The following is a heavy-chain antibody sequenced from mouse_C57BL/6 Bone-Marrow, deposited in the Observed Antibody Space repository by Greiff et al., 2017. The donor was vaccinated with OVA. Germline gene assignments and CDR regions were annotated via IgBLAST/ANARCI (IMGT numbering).Heavy chain of an antibody. J-gene: IGHJ2*01. D-gene: IGHD1-1*01. CDR2: IRNKANGYTT. Sequence: EVQLVESGGGLVQPGGSLSLSCAASGFTFTDYYMSWVRQPPGKALEWLGFIRNKANGYTTEYSASVKGKFTISRDKTQSILYRQMNALRAEDSATDYCARYIYYCSLFDYWGQGTTLTVSS. V-gene: IGHV7-3*01. CDR1: GFTFTDYY. CDR3: ARYIYYCSLFDY.